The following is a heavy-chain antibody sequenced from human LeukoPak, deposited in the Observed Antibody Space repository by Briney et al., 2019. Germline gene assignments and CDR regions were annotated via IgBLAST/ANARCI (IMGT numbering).Heavy chain of an antibody. V-gene: IGHV1-18*01. CDR2: NSAYNGNT. Sequence: VASVKVSCKASGYTFTSYGISWVRQAPGQGLEWMGWNSAYNGNTNYAQKLQGRVTMTTDTSTSTAYMELRSLRSDDTAVYYCARVGTTVVTMVYGWFDPWGQGTLVTVSS. CDR1: GYTFTSYG. D-gene: IGHD4-23*01. J-gene: IGHJ5*02. CDR3: ARVGTTVVTMVYGWFDP.